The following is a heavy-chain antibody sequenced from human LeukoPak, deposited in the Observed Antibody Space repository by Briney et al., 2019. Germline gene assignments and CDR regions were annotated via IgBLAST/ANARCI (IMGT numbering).Heavy chain of an antibody. J-gene: IGHJ4*02. CDR1: GFTYSSYG. CDR3: AKDGDYGLYY. CDR2: ISYDGSNK. Sequence: PGGSLRLSCAASGFTYSSYGMHLVRQAPGKGLEWAAVISYDGSNKYYADSVKGRFTISRDNSKNTLYLQMNSLRAEDTAVYYCAKDGDYGLYYWGQGTLVTVSS. V-gene: IGHV3-30*18. D-gene: IGHD4-17*01.